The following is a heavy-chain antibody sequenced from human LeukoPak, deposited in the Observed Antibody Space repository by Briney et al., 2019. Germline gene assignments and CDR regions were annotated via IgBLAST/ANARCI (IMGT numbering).Heavy chain of an antibody. Sequence: SETLSLTCAVYGGSFSGYYWSWIRQPPGKGLEWIGEINHSGSTNYNPSLKSRVTISVGTSKNQFSLRLSSVTAADTAVYYCARLRIVGATSYYYYYMDVWGKGTTVTVSS. CDR2: INHSGST. D-gene: IGHD1-26*01. V-gene: IGHV4-34*01. CDR3: ARLRIVGATSYYYYYMDV. CDR1: GGSFSGYY. J-gene: IGHJ6*03.